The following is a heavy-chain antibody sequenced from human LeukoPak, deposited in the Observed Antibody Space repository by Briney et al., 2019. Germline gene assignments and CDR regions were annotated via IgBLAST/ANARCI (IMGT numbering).Heavy chain of an antibody. CDR1: GFTFSDYY. CDR2: IKQDGSEK. D-gene: IGHD2-2*01. Sequence: SGGSLRLSCAASGFTFSDYYMSWIRQAPGKGLEWVANIKQDGSEKYYVDSVKGRFTISRDNAKNSLYLQMNSLRAEDTAVYYCAGVPAASYYYYMDVWGKGTTVTVSS. V-gene: IGHV3-7*01. J-gene: IGHJ6*03. CDR3: AGVPAASYYYYMDV.